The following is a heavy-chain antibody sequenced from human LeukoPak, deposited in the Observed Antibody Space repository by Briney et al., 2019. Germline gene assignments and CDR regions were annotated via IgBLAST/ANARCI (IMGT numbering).Heavy chain of an antibody. CDR3: ARDLAVAAPGAFDI. Sequence: GGSLRLSCAASGFTVSSNYMSWVRQAPGKGLEWVSVIYSGGSTYYADSVKGRFTISRDNSKNTLYLQMNSLRAEDTAVYYWARDLAVAAPGAFDIWGQGTMVTVSS. V-gene: IGHV3-53*01. CDR1: GFTVSSNY. J-gene: IGHJ3*02. CDR2: IYSGGST. D-gene: IGHD6-19*01.